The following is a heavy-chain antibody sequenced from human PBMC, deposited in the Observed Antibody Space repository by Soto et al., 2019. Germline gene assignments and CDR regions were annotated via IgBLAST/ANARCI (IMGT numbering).Heavy chain of an antibody. D-gene: IGHD5-18*01. J-gene: IGHJ4*02. CDR2: TTAILGTR. V-gene: IGHV1-69*01. CDR3: AAGDSSDTGDH. Sequence: QVQLVQSGSEVKKAGSSVKVSCKASGDTLSHYGGSWVRQVPGKGLEWMGGTTAILGTRYYAQKFQGRMTITSDESTTTSYMELNRLPSDDPAVYYCAAGDSSDTGDHWGQGTLVTVSS. CDR1: GDTLSHYG.